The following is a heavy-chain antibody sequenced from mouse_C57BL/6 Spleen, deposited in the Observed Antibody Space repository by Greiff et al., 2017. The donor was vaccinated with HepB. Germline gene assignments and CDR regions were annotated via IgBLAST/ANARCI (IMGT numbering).Heavy chain of an antibody. J-gene: IGHJ1*03. CDR3: ARNDYDYWYFDV. Sequence: QVQLKQSGAELVRPGTSVKMSCKASGYTFTNYWIGWAKQRPGHGLEWIGDIYPGGGYTNYNEKFKGKATLTADKSSSTAYMQFSSLTSEDSAIYYCARNDYDYWYFDVWGTGTTVTVSS. D-gene: IGHD2-4*01. CDR1: GYTFTNYW. CDR2: IYPGGGYT. V-gene: IGHV1-63*01.